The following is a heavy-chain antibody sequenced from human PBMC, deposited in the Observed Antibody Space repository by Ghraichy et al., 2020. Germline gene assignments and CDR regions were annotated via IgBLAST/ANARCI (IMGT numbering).Heavy chain of an antibody. D-gene: IGHD2-2*01. CDR1: GGSIYSYY. Sequence: SETLSLTCSVSGGSIYSYYWSWIRQRPGTGLEYTGYIHYSGSTNSNPSLKRRVTMSVATSKNQVALRLSSVTAAATAMYFCATGLLPTASTDYWAQGSLVTVSS. CDR3: ATGLLPTASTDY. J-gene: IGHJ4*02. V-gene: IGHV4-59*01. CDR2: IHYSGST.